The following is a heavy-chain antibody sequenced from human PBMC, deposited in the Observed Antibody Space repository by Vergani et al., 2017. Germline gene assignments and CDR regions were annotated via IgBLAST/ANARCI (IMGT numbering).Heavy chain of an antibody. CDR3: ARDASGSFYC. CDR1: GGSVSSGSYY. Sequence: QVQLQESGPGLVKPSEPLSLTCTVSGGSVSSGSYYWSWIRQPPGKGLEWIGYIYYSGSTNYNPSLKSRVTISVDPSKNQFSLKLGSVTAADTAVYYCARDASGSFYCWGQGTLVTVSS. J-gene: IGHJ4*02. CDR2: IYYSGST. V-gene: IGHV4-61*01. D-gene: IGHD1-26*01.